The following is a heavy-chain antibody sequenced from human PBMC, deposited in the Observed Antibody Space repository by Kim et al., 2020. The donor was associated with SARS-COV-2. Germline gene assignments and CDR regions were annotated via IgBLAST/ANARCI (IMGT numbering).Heavy chain of an antibody. CDR2: IWSGGSKK. CDR1: GFSFNMYD. V-gene: IGHV3-33*01. CDR3: AGDPRSTGWALYI. Sequence: GGSLRLSCAAAGFSFNMYDMHWVRQAPGKGLEWVAFIWSGGSKKYYADSVEGRFTVSRDDSKSTLYLQMNSLRVEDTAVYYCAGDPRSTGWALYIWGQG. D-gene: IGHD4-17*01. J-gene: IGHJ3*02.